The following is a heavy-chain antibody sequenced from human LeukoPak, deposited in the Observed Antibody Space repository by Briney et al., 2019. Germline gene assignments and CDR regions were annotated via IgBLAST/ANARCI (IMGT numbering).Heavy chain of an antibody. V-gene: IGHV4-39*01. Sequence: SETLSLTCAVSAGSITSTIYYWGWIRQPPGKGLEWIGTFHYTGRTYYNSSLKSRVTIAVDTSKNHFSLKLSSVTAADTAVYYCARHRAARHAFDIWGQGTMVTVSS. CDR2: FHYTGRT. CDR1: AGSITSTIYY. D-gene: IGHD6-6*01. J-gene: IGHJ3*02. CDR3: ARHRAARHAFDI.